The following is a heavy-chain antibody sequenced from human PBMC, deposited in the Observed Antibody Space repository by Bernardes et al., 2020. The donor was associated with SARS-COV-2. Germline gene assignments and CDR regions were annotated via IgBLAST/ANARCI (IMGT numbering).Heavy chain of an antibody. CDR2: IYSGGST. V-gene: IGHV3-53*01. Sequence: GGSLRLSCAASGFTVSSNYMSWVRQAPGKGLEWVSVIYSGGSTYYADSVKGRFTISRDNSKNTLYLQMNSLRAEDTVVYYCAGMIAAAGTNYYYYYGMDVWGKGTTVTVSS. CDR3: AGMIAAAGTNYYYYYGMDV. J-gene: IGHJ6*04. CDR1: GFTVSSNY. D-gene: IGHD6-13*01.